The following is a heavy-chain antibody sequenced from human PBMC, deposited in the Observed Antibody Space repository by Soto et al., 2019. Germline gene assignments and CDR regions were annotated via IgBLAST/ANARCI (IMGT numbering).Heavy chain of an antibody. CDR2: ISSSGSTI. Sequence: GGSLRLSCAASGFTFSSYEMNWVRQAPGKGLEWVSYISSSGSTIYYADSVKGRFTISRDNAKNSLYLQMNSLRAEDTAVYHCARGYCSGGSCLRMDVWGQGTTVTVSS. CDR3: ARGYCSGGSCLRMDV. V-gene: IGHV3-48*03. D-gene: IGHD2-15*01. CDR1: GFTFSSYE. J-gene: IGHJ6*02.